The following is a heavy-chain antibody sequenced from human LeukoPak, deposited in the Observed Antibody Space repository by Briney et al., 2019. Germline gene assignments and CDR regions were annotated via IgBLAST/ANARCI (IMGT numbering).Heavy chain of an antibody. D-gene: IGHD2-2*01. CDR2: LSLDGRIT. CDR3: GRESDVVPGAIVY. J-gene: IGHJ4*02. CDR1: GFSFTGHW. Sequence: GGSLTLSCAASGFSFTGHWMHWVRQAPGKGLVWVARLSLDGRITSYADSVEGRFTISRDNAKSTVYLQMNSLRAADTSLYYCGRESDVVPGAIVYWGQGTLLTVSP. V-gene: IGHV3-74*01.